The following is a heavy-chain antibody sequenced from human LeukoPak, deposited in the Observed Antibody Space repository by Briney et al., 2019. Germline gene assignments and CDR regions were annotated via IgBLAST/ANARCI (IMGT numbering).Heavy chain of an antibody. CDR2: FDPEDGET. J-gene: IGHJ4*02. Sequence: ASVRVSCKVSGYTLTELSMHWVRQAPGKGLEWMGGFDPEDGETIYAQKFQGRVNMTEDTSTDTAYMELSSLRSEDTAVYYCATGFGSGFDYWGQGTLVTVSS. CDR1: GYTLTELS. CDR3: ATGFGSGFDY. V-gene: IGHV1-24*01. D-gene: IGHD3-10*01.